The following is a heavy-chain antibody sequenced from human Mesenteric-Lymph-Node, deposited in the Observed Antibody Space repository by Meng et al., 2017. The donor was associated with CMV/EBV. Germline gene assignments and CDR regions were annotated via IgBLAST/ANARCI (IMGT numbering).Heavy chain of an antibody. V-gene: IGHV3-7*01. J-gene: IGHJ4*02. CDR1: GFTFSSYW. D-gene: IGHD3-3*01. CDR3: SRGEELTYYDFWSGYYSGGGFLDY. CDR2: MKQDGSEK. Sequence: GKFLKISCAASGFTFSSYWMSWVRQAPGKGLEWVANMKQDGSEKYYVDSVKGQFTISRDNAKNSLYLQKNSLRVEDTAVYYCSRGEELTYYDFWSGYYSGGGFLDYWGQGTLVTVSS.